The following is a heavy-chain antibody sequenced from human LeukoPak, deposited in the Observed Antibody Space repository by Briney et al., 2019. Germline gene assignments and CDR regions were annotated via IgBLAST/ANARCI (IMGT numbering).Heavy chain of an antibody. CDR2: IFYDGSNK. V-gene: IGHV3-30*12. J-gene: IGHJ6*04. Sequence: GGSLRLSCAASGFTFSSYGIHWVRQAPGKGLEWLAMIFYDGSNKYYIDSVKGRFTMSRDNPKNTAYLQMNSLRAEDTAVYYCARKQAAAMDVRGKGTTVTVSS. D-gene: IGHD6-13*01. CDR1: GFTFSSYG. CDR3: ARKQAAAMDV.